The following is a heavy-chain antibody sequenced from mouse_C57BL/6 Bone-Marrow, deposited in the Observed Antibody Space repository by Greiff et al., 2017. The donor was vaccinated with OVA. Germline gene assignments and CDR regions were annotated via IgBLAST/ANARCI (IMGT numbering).Heavy chain of an antibody. CDR3: ARHDYYGRRGFDV. CDR2: INSDGGST. CDR1: GYAFPCYD. Sequence: VQLVESGAGLVQPGESLKFSCESSGYAFPCYDMSWVRQTPGKGLELVGAINSDGGSTYYPDTMERRIIISRDTTKKTLYMQMSRLTSEDTAFYYGARHDYYGRRGFDVWGTGTTVTVSS. V-gene: IGHV5-2*01. D-gene: IGHD1-1*01. J-gene: IGHJ1*03.